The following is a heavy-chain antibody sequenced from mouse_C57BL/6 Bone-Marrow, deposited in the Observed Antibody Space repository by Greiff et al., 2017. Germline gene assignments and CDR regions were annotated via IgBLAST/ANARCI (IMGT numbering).Heavy chain of an antibody. D-gene: IGHD2-12*01. V-gene: IGHV1-55*01. CDR1: GYTFTSYW. J-gene: IGHJ1*01. Sequence: VQLQQPGAELVKPGASVKMSCKASGYTFTSYWMTWVKQRPGQGLEWIGEIYPGSGRTNYNEKFKSKATLTVDTSSSTAYMQLSSLTSEDSAVYYCARPSFSYSAYFDVWGPGTTVTVSS. CDR2: IYPGSGRT. CDR3: ARPSFSYSAYFDV.